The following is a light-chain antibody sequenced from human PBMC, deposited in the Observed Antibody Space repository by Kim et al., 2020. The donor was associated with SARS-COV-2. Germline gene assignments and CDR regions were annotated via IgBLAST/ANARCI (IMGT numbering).Light chain of an antibody. V-gene: IGLV3-19*01. CDR2: GKD. CDR3: ASRDSSGNLFV. Sequence: SELTQDPTVSVALGQTVRISCQGDSLRTYFAYWYQKKPGQAPILVIYGKDKRPSGIPARFSGSGSGNTASLTITGPQAEDEADYYCASRDSSGNLFVFGSGTKVTVL. J-gene: IGLJ1*01. CDR1: SLRTYF.